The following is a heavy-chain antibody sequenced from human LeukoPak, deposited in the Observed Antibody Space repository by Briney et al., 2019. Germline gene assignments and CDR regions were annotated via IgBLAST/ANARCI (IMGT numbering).Heavy chain of an antibody. CDR2: ISSSSSYI. CDR3: ARASSGSHGDY. V-gene: IGHV3-21*01. J-gene: IGHJ4*02. Sequence: PGGSLRLSCAASGFTFSSYSMNWVRQAPGKGLEWVSSISSSSSYIYYADSVKGRFTISRDNAKNTLYLQMNSLRVEDTAVYYRARASSGSHGDYWGQGTLVTVSS. CDR1: GFTFSSYS. D-gene: IGHD1-26*01.